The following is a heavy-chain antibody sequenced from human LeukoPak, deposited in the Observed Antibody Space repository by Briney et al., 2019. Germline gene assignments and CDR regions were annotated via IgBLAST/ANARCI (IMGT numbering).Heavy chain of an antibody. J-gene: IGHJ3*02. V-gene: IGHV1-2*02. CDR2: INPNSGGA. CDR3: ARDRADCGGDCYHEELYVFDI. D-gene: IGHD2-21*02. Sequence: ASVKVSCKASGYTFTGYYMHWVRQAPGQGLEWMGWINPNSGGANFAQKFQGRVTMTRDTSISTVYMELSRLTSHDTAVYYCARDRADCGGDCYHEELYVFDIWGQGTMVSVSS. CDR1: GYTFTGYY.